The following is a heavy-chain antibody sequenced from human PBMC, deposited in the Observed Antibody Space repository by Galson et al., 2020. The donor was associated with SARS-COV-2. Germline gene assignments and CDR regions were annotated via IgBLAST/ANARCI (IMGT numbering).Heavy chain of an antibody. CDR1: GGSISSNNW. Sequence: SETLSLTCEVSGGSISSNNWWGWVRQPPGKGLEWIGEVYHRGSTNYNPSLMSRVTISVDTSKNKFSLEVTSVTAADTAVYYCAKLSSTWYHFDYWGQGTLVTVSS. J-gene: IGHJ4*02. V-gene: IGHV4-4*02. CDR3: AKLSSTWYHFDY. D-gene: IGHD6-13*01. CDR2: VYHRGST.